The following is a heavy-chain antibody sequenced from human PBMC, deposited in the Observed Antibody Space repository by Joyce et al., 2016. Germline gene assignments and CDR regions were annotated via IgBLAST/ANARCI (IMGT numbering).Heavy chain of an antibody. Sequence: ELQVVEYGGRLIQPGGSLRLSCAASGFTVSSNYMSWVRRAPGKGLEWVAVINFRGDTYYADSVSGRFTISRENSKNMVYLQMNSLRPDDTAVYYCAREDSSGWDNWYFDLWGRGTLVTVSS. V-gene: IGHV3-53*01. D-gene: IGHD6-19*01. CDR2: INFRGDT. CDR3: AREDSSGWDNWYFDL. J-gene: IGHJ2*01. CDR1: GFTVSSNY.